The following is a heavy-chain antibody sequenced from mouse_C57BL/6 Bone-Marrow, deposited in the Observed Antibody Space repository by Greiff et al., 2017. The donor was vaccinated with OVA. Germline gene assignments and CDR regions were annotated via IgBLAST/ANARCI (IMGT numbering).Heavy chain of an antibody. CDR3: ARGAPYWYFDV. Sequence: QVQLQQPGAELVRPGSSVKLSCKASGYTFTSYWMDWVKQRPGQGLEWIGNIYPSDSETHYNQKFKDKATLTVDTSSSTAYMQLSRLTSVASAVSYCARGAPYWYFDVWGPGTTVTVSS. V-gene: IGHV1-61*01. CDR2: IYPSDSET. CDR1: GYTFTSYW. J-gene: IGHJ1*01.